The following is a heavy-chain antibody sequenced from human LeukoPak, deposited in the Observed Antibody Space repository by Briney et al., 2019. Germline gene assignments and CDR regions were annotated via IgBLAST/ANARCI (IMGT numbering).Heavy chain of an antibody. D-gene: IGHD6-19*01. CDR2: INAGNGNT. J-gene: IGHJ6*03. V-gene: IGHV1-3*03. CDR3: ARSPVAGRYYYYYMDV. Sequence: GASVKVSSKASGYTFTSYAMHWVRQAPGQRLEWMGWINAGNGNTKYSQEFQGRVTITRDTSASTAYMKLSSLRSEDMAVYYCARSPVAGRYYYYYMDVWGKGTTVTVSS. CDR1: GYTFTSYA.